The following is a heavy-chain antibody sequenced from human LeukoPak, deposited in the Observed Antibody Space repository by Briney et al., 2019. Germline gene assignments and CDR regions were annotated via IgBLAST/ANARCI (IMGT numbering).Heavy chain of an antibody. Sequence: ASVKDSCKASGYTFTDYYMHWVRQAPGQGLEWMGWINPNSGGPNYAQKFQGSVTMTRDTSISTAYMELSRLRSDDTAVYYCARERYRGDTFDIWGQGTMVTVSS. CDR1: GYTFTDYY. D-gene: IGHD1-1*01. CDR3: ARERYRGDTFDI. V-gene: IGHV1-2*02. CDR2: INPNSGGP. J-gene: IGHJ3*02.